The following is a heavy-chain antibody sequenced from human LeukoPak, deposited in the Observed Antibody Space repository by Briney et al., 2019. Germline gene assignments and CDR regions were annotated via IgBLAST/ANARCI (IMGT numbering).Heavy chain of an antibody. CDR1: GFTFSSYA. J-gene: IGHJ4*02. Sequence: GRSLRLSCAASGFTFSSYAMHWVRQAPGKGLEWVAVISYDGSNKYYADSVKGRFTISRDNSKNTLYLQMNSLRAEDTAVYYCARALLPNIVVVTAMNYWGQGTLVTVSS. CDR3: ARALLPNIVVVTAMNY. V-gene: IGHV3-30-3*01. D-gene: IGHD2-21*02. CDR2: ISYDGSNK.